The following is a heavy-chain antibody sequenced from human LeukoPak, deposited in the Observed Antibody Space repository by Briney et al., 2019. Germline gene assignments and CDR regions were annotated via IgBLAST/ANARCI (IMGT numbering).Heavy chain of an antibody. D-gene: IGHD6-13*01. CDR2: TYSGGDT. CDR3: ARLGMIQAYSTEDY. J-gene: IGHJ4*02. Sequence: SGGSLRLSCAASGFTVNSNYMSWVRQAPGKGLEWVSVTYSGGDTYYADSVKGRFTISRDNSKNTLFLQMNSLRAEDTAVYYCARLGMIQAYSTEDYWGQGTLVTVSS. CDR1: GFTVNSNY. V-gene: IGHV3-53*01.